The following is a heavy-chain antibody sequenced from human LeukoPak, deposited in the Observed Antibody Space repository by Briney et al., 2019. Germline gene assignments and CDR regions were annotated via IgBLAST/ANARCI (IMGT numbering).Heavy chain of an antibody. Sequence: PSETLSLTCTVSGGSISSYYWSWIRQPPGKGLEWIGYIYYSGSTNYNPSLKSRVTISVDTSKNQFSLKLSSVTAADTAVYYCARVDVELLFDYWGQGTLVTVSS. CDR2: IYYSGST. CDR3: ARVDVELLFDY. D-gene: IGHD1-26*01. J-gene: IGHJ4*02. CDR1: GGSISSYY. V-gene: IGHV4-59*01.